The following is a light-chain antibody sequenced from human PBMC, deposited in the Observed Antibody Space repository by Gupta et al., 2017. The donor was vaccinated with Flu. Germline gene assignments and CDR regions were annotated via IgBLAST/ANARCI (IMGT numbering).Light chain of an antibody. J-gene: IGLJ3*02. CDR2: RNN. CDR3: SAWDSSRNEWV. CDR1: RNNVGNEG. Sequence: TATITCTGTRNNVGNEGVAWLQQHQGHPPNLLSFRNNRRPSGISERFSALKSGNTASLTITALQAEDEADYYCSAWDSSRNEWVFGGGTKLTVL. V-gene: IGLV10-54*04.